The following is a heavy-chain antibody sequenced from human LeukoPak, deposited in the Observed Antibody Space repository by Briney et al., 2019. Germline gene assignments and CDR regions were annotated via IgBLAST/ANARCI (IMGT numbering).Heavy chain of an antibody. CDR1: GYIFTDYY. CDR3: AKDRYGDYVYYAMDV. D-gene: IGHD4-17*01. J-gene: IGHJ6*04. Sequence: ASVKVSCKAPGYIFTDYYMHWVRQAPGQGLEWMGWINPNSGDTNFAQKFQGRVTMTRDTSINTAYMQLSRLTSDDTAVYYCAKDRYGDYVYYAMDVWGKGTTVTVSS. CDR2: INPNSGDT. V-gene: IGHV1-2*02.